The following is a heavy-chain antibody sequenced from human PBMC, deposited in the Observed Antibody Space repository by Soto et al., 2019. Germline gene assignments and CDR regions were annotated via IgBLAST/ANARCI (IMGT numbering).Heavy chain of an antibody. CDR2: IIPIFGTA. V-gene: IGHV1-69*01. Sequence: QVQLVQSGAEVKKPGSSVKVSCKASGGTFSSYAISWVRQAPGQGLEWMGGIIPIFGTANYAQKFQGRVTITADESTSTAYMELSSLRSEDTAVYYCASRVGGLNVDIVATIIYYFDYWGQGTLVTVSS. J-gene: IGHJ4*02. CDR3: ASRVGGLNVDIVATIIYYFDY. CDR1: GGTFSSYA. D-gene: IGHD5-12*01.